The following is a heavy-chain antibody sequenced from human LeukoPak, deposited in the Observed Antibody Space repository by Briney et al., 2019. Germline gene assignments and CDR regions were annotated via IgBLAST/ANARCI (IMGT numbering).Heavy chain of an antibody. CDR3: AKGYYDFWSGYVPAYYCYGMDV. V-gene: IGHV3-74*01. D-gene: IGHD3-3*01. J-gene: IGHJ6*02. CDR2: INNDGSSA. CDR1: GFTFNNYW. Sequence: PGGSLRLSCAASGFTFNNYWIHWVRQVPGKGLVWVSRINNDGSSASYVDSVKGRFTISRDNAKNTLFLQMNSLRAEDTAVYYCAKGYYDFWSGYVPAYYCYGMDVWGQGTTVTVSS.